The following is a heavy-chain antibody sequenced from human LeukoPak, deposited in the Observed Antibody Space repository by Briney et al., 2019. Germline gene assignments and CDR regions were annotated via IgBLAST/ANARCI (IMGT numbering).Heavy chain of an antibody. Sequence: GGSLRLSCAASGFTFSSYGMHWVRQAPGKGLEWVAVISYDGSNKYYADSVKGRFTISRDNSKNTLYLQMNSLRAEDTAVYYCAKDHSGYGERHYYYYMDVWGKGTTVTVSS. V-gene: IGHV3-30*18. CDR1: GFTFSSYG. D-gene: IGHD5-12*01. J-gene: IGHJ6*03. CDR2: ISYDGSNK. CDR3: AKDHSGYGERHYYYYMDV.